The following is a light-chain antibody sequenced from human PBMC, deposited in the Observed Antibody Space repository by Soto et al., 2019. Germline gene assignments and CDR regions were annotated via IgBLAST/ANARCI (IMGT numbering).Light chain of an antibody. J-gene: IGLJ3*02. CDR3: CSYAGSSTWV. Sequence: QSALTQPRSISGSPGHSVTISCTGSSSDVGGYYYVAWYQQHPGRAPELIISEVSKRPSGVPDRFSGSKSGNTASLTISGLQAEDEADYYCCSYAGSSTWVFGGGTKLTVL. CDR2: EVS. CDR1: SSDVGGYYY. V-gene: IGLV2-11*01.